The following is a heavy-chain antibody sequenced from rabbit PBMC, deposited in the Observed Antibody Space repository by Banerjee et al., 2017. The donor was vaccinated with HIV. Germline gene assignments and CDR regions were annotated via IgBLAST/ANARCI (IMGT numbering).Heavy chain of an antibody. CDR3: ARRNGYFNL. CDR2: IGAGSSGTT. J-gene: IGHJ4*01. CDR1: GFSFSNKYV. V-gene: IGHV1S45*01. Sequence: QEQPEESGGDLVKPEGSLTLTCTASGFSFSNKYVMCWVRQAPGKGLEWIACIGAGSSGTTYYASWAKGRFTISKTSSTTVTLQMTSLTAADTATYFCARRNGYFNLWGPGTLVTVS.